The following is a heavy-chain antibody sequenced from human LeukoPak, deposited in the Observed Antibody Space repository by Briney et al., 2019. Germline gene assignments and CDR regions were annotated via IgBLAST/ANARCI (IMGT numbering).Heavy chain of an antibody. CDR1: GFTFSSYA. D-gene: IGHD6-13*01. CDR3: ARGLGSSWFYR. V-gene: IGHV3-23*01. CDR2: ISGSGGST. J-gene: IGHJ4*02. Sequence: GGSLRLSCAASGFTFSSYAMSWVRQAPGKGLEWVSAISGSGGSTYYAPSLKGRFTISRDNAKNFLYLQMDSLRDEDTAVYYCARGLGSSWFYRWGQGTLVTVSS.